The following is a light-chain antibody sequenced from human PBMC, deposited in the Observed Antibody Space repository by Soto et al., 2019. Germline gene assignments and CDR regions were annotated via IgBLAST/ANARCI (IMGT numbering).Light chain of an antibody. CDR3: QQRSNWTLT. V-gene: IGKV3-11*01. J-gene: IGKJ5*01. CDR1: QSVSSY. CDR2: DAS. Sequence: EIVLTQSPATRSLSPGERATLSCRASQSVSSYLAWYQQKPGQAPRLLIYDASNRATGIPARFSGSGSGTDFTLTISSLETEDFAVYYCQQRSNWTLTFGQGTRLEIK.